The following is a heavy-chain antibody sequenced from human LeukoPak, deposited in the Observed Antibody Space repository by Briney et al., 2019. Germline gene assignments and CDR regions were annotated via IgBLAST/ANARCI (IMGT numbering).Heavy chain of an antibody. Sequence: SGPTLVNPTQTLTLTCTFSGFSLSTSGVGVGWIRQSPGKALEWLALIYWNDDKRFSPSLRSRLTITKDTSKNQVVLTMTNMDPVDTGTYCCAHRAGYCSGGSCYGDWFDPWGQGTQVTVSS. CDR2: IYWNDDK. CDR3: AHRAGYCSGGSCYGDWFDP. V-gene: IGHV2-5*01. D-gene: IGHD2-15*01. J-gene: IGHJ5*02. CDR1: GFSLSTSGVG.